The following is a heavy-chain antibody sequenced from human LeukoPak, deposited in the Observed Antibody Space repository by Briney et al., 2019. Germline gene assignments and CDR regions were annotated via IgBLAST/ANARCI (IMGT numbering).Heavy chain of an antibody. CDR2: ISTSTSYI. CDR1: GFTFNTYS. J-gene: IGHJ4*02. CDR3: ARGLLAGVFDY. D-gene: IGHD3-22*01. Sequence: GGSLRLSCAASGFTFNTYSMNWVRQAPGKGLEWVSSISTSTSYIYYADSAKGRFTISRDNAKNSLYLQMNSLRAEDTAVYYCARGLLAGVFDYWGQGTLVTVSS. V-gene: IGHV3-21*01.